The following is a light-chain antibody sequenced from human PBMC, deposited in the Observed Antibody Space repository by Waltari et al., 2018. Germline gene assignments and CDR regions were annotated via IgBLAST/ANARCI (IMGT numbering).Light chain of an antibody. J-gene: IGKJ4*01. CDR1: QSVTSIS. CDR2: STS. V-gene: IGKV3-20*01. Sequence: TLSCRASQSVTSISLAWYQQKPGQAPRLLIYSTSSRATDFSDRFSGSGSGTDFTLTINRLEPEDSAVYHCQQYDGSAVTFGGGTRVEIK. CDR3: QQYDGSAVT.